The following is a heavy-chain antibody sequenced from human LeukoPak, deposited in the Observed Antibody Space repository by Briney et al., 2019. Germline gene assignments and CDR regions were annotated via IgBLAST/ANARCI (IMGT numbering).Heavy chain of an antibody. Sequence: SQTLSLTCAISGDIVSSHSAAWNWIRQSPSRGLEWLGRTYYRSKWYNDYAVSVKSRITINPDTSKNQFSLQQNSVTPEDTAVYFCAANLGYCSGGSCFSWFDPWGQGTLVTVSS. J-gene: IGHJ5*02. CDR3: AANLGYCSGGSCFSWFDP. CDR1: GDIVSSHSAA. D-gene: IGHD2-15*01. V-gene: IGHV6-1*01. CDR2: TYYRSKWYN.